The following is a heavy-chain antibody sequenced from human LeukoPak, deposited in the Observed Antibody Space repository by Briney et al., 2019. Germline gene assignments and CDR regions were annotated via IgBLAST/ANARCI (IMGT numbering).Heavy chain of an antibody. V-gene: IGHV4-59*01. D-gene: IGHD3-22*01. CDR1: GGSISSYY. J-gene: IGHJ4*02. CDR3: ARQAPPATYYYESRGASGGLDY. CDR2: IYYSGST. Sequence: SETLSLTCTVSGGSISSYYWSWLRQPPGKGLEWIGYIYYSGSTNYNPSLKSRVTISVHPSKNQFSLKLSSVTAADTAVYSCARQAPPATYYYESRGASGGLDYWGQGALVTDSS.